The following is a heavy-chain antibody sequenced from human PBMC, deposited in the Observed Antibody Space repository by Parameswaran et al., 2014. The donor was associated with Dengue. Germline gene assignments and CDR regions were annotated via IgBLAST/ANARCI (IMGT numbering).Heavy chain of an antibody. Sequence: RWIRQPPGKGLEWIGEINHSGSTNYNPSLKSRVTISVDTSKNQFSLKLSSVTAADTAVYYCAKGYSSGWYYYGMDVWGQGTTVTVSS. J-gene: IGHJ6*02. V-gene: IGHV4-34*01. D-gene: IGHD6-19*01. CDR3: AKGYSSGWYYYGMDV. CDR2: INHSGST.